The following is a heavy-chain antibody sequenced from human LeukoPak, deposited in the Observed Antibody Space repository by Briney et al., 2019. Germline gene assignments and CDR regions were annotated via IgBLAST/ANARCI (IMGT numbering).Heavy chain of an antibody. D-gene: IGHD5-24*01. CDR1: GGTFSSYA. CDR2: IIPIFGTA. J-gene: IGHJ4*02. Sequence: ASVKVSCKASGGTFSSYAISWVRQAPGQGLEWMGGIIPIFGTANYAQKFQGRVTITTDESTSTAYMELSSLRSEDTAVYYCAATAKRGDGLCFDDWGQGTLVTVSS. V-gene: IGHV1-69*05. CDR3: AATAKRGDGLCFDD.